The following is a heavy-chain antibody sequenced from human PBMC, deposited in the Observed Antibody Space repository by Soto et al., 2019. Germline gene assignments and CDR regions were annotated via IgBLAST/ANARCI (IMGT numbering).Heavy chain of an antibody. Sequence: QVQLVESGGGVVQPGRSLRLSCAASGFAFSTYGMHWVRQAPGKGLEWVAVISYDGSNKYYADSVKGRFSISRDNSENTLYLQMNTLRAEDTAVYYCSKIGSDPGGYWGQGTLVTVSS. D-gene: IGHD3-16*01. CDR1: GFAFSTYG. CDR3: SKIGSDPGGY. CDR2: ISYDGSNK. J-gene: IGHJ4*02. V-gene: IGHV3-30*18.